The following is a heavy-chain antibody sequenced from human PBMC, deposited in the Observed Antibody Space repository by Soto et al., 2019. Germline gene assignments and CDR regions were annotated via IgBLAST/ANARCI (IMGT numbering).Heavy chain of an antibody. D-gene: IGHD4-17*01. V-gene: IGHV1-3*01. CDR1: VYTFSSYA. Sequence: GASVKVSCKASVYTFSSYAMHWLRQAPAQRLEWMGWINAGNGNTKYSQKFQGRVTITTDTSASTADMELSSLRSEDKAVYYCARPTVTTLGTWFDPRGQGTLVTVSS. J-gene: IGHJ5*02. CDR2: INAGNGNT. CDR3: ARPTVTTLGTWFDP.